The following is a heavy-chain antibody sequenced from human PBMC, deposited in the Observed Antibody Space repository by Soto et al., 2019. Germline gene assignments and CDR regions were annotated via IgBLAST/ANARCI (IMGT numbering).Heavy chain of an antibody. CDR1: GYTFSNYG. Sequence: QVQLVQSGGEVKRPGASVKVSCKTSGYTFSNYGITWVQQAPGQPLEWLGWISLYSDAANYAQKFQGRVSMTTDTSTTTAYMELRSLRSDDTAVYYCARVVPGAEAWFGPWGQGTLVTVSS. V-gene: IGHV1-18*01. CDR3: ARVVPGAEAWFGP. CDR2: ISLYSDAA. J-gene: IGHJ5*02. D-gene: IGHD2-2*01.